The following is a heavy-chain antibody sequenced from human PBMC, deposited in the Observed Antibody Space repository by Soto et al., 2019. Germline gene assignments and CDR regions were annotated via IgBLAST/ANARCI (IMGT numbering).Heavy chain of an antibody. CDR2: ISTYKGNT. Sequence: GPEVKEPGASVKVSCKTSGYTFTSYGISWVRQAPGQGLEWMGWISTYKGNTNYAQKFQGRVTMTTDTSTSTAYMELRSLRSDDTAVYYCATRSPAFDYWGQGTLVTVSS. V-gene: IGHV1-18*01. CDR1: GYTFTSYG. J-gene: IGHJ4*02. CDR3: ATRSPAFDY.